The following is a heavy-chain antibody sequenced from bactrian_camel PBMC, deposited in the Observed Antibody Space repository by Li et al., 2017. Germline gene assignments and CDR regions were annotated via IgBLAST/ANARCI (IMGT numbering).Heavy chain of an antibody. CDR1: GFTFGDNW. CDR2: INSGGTNT. J-gene: IGHJ4*01. V-gene: IGHV3S1*01. Sequence: HVQLVESGGGLVQPGGSLRLSCAASGFTFGDNWMHWVRQAPGKGLEWVSAINSGGTNTYYADSVKGRFTISQDNAKNILYPQMNSLKPDDTAMYYCATSGRIGNCWPAPGTRYPHLGQGTQVTVS. D-gene: IGHD7*01. CDR3: ATSGRIGNCWPAPGTRYPH.